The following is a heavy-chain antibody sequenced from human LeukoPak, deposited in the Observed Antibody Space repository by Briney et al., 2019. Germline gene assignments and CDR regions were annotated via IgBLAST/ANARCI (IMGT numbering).Heavy chain of an antibody. V-gene: IGHV4-4*07. J-gene: IGHJ4*02. CDR2: IYTSGST. CDR1: GGSFSGYY. Sequence: PSETLSLTCAVYGGSFSGYYWSWIRQPAGKGLEWIGRIYTSGSTNYNPSLKSRVTISVDTSKNQFSLKLSSVTAADTAVYYCARDLGIVVAGTRSYFDYWGQGTLVTVSS. D-gene: IGHD6-19*01. CDR3: ARDLGIVVAGTRSYFDY.